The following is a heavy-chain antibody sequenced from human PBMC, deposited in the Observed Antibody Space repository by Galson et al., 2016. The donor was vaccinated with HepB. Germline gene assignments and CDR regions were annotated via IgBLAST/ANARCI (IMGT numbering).Heavy chain of an antibody. V-gene: IGHV1-3*04. CDR2: INTVNGNT. CDR1: GYTFTRDA. Sequence: SVKVSCKASGYTFTRDAMHWVRQAPGQRLEWMAWINTVNGNTRYSQNFQGRVTITRDTSASTVYMELSSLRSEDTAVYYCARGIGLHSISAAFDYWGQGALVTVSS. J-gene: IGHJ4*02. CDR3: ARGIGLHSISAAFDY. D-gene: IGHD6-6*01.